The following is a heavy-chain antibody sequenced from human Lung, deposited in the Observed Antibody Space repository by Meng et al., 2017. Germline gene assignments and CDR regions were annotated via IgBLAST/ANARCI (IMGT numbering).Heavy chain of an antibody. J-gene: IGHJ4*02. Sequence: VQLVQYEAEGKQPGASVKVSCKPSGYNFPDYYIHWVRRAPGQGLEWMGRINPKSGDTHYAQKFQARVTMTGDTSISTAYMELSGLRSDDTAMYYCARDEDISAAGKLFGDYWGQGTLVTVSS. CDR3: ARDEDISAAGKLFGDY. CDR2: INPKSGDT. D-gene: IGHD6-25*01. CDR1: GYNFPDYY. V-gene: IGHV1-2*06.